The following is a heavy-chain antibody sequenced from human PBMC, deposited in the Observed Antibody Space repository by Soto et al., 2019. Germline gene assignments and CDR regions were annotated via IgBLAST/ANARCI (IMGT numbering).Heavy chain of an antibody. Sequence: SETLSLTCTVSGGSISSYYWSWIRQAPGKGLEWIAYIYYSGSTNYNPSLKRRVTISVDTSKNQFSLKLSSVTAADAAVYYCAREGSCPGGTCYPGPNYYYYYGLDVWGQGTTVTVSS. CDR1: GGSISSYY. CDR2: IYYSGST. V-gene: IGHV4-59*01. J-gene: IGHJ6*02. CDR3: AREGSCPGGTCYPGPNYYYYYGLDV. D-gene: IGHD2-15*01.